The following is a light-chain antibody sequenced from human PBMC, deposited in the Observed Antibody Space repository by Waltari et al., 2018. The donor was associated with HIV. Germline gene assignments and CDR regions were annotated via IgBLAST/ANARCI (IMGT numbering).Light chain of an antibody. V-gene: IGKV1-39*01. CDR2: DAS. Sequence: DIQMTQSPSSLSASVGDRVSITCRASQSISSYLNWYQQKSGKAPNLLIYDASTLQSGVPSRFSGGGSGTDFTRTISSLQPEDFAIYYCQQSYSIPPSFGQGTRLEIK. CDR3: QQSYSIPPS. J-gene: IGKJ5*01. CDR1: QSISSY.